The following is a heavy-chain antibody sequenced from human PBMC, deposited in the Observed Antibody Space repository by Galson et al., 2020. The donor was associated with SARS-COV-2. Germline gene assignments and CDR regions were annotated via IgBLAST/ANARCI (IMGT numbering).Heavy chain of an antibody. CDR3: ACSGSSPYSFDY. D-gene: IGHD2-15*01. Sequence: SQTLSLTCTVSGGSISSYYWSWIRQPPGKGLEWIGYIYYSGSTNYNPSLKSRVTISVDTSKNQFSLKLSSVTAADTAVYYCACSGSSPYSFDYWGQGTLVTVSS. CDR2: IYYSGST. J-gene: IGHJ4*02. V-gene: IGHV4-59*08. CDR1: GGSISSYY.